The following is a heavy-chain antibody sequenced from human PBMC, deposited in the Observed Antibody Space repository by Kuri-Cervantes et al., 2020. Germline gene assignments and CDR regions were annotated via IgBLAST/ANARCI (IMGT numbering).Heavy chain of an antibody. CDR3: AREGPYWARYYYYGMDV. V-gene: IGHV3-53*01. CDR1: GFTFSSYS. J-gene: IGHJ6*02. Sequence: GESLKISCAASGFTFSSYSMNWVRQAPGKGLEWVSVIYSGGSTYYADSVKGRFTISRDNSKNTLYLQMNSLRAEDTAVYYCAREGPYWARYYYYGMDVWGQGTTVTVSS. CDR2: IYSGGST. D-gene: IGHD2-8*02.